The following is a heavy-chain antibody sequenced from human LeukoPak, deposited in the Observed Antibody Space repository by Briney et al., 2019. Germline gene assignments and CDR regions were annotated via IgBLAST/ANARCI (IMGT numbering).Heavy chain of an antibody. CDR3: ASRYCSGGSCYSGLDY. CDR2: INAVNGNT. J-gene: IGHJ4*02. CDR1: GYTFTSYA. V-gene: IGHV1-3*01. Sequence: ASVKVSCKASGYTFTSYAMHWVRQAPGQRLEWMGWINAVNGNTKYSQKFQGRVTITMDTSASTAYMELSSLRSEDTAVYYCASRYCSGGSCYSGLDYWGQGTLVTVSS. D-gene: IGHD2-15*01.